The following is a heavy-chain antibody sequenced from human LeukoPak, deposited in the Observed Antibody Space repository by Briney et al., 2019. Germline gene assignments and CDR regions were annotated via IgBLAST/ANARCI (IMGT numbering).Heavy chain of an antibody. CDR1: GYTFSSYG. D-gene: IGHD2-2*01. Sequence: ASVKVSCKASGYTFSSYGLSWVRQAPGQGLEWMGWISAHNGNTNYAQRFQGRLTMTTDTPTSTAYMELRSLTSGDTAVYYCARVGGDCSSTSCYPYYMDVWGKGTTVTVSS. J-gene: IGHJ6*03. V-gene: IGHV1-18*01. CDR3: ARVGGDCSSTSCYPYYMDV. CDR2: ISAHNGNT.